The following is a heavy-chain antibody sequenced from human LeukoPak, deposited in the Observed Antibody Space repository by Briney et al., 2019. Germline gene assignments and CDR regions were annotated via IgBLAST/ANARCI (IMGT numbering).Heavy chain of an antibody. CDR2: ISGSGGST. D-gene: IGHD3-3*01. CDR3: AKEYYDFWSGYFG. Sequence: PGGSLRLSCAASGFTFSSYAMSWVRQAPGKGLEWVSAISGSGGSTYKADSVKGRFTISTDNAKNTLYLQMNSLRAEDTAVYYCAKEYYDFWSGYFGWGQGTLVTVSS. CDR1: GFTFSSYA. V-gene: IGHV3-23*01. J-gene: IGHJ4*02.